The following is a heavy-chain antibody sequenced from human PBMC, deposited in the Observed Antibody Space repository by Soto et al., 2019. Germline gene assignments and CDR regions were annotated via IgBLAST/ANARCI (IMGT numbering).Heavy chain of an antibody. J-gene: IGHJ4*02. D-gene: IGHD2-2*01. Sequence: GSLRLSCAASGFTFSSYAMSWVRQAPGKGLEWVSAISGSGGSTYYADSVKGRFTISRDNSKNTLYLQMNSLRAEDTAVYYCAKFHCSSTSCYYFDYWGQGTLVTVSS. V-gene: IGHV3-23*01. CDR3: AKFHCSSTSCYYFDY. CDR2: ISGSGGST. CDR1: GFTFSSYA.